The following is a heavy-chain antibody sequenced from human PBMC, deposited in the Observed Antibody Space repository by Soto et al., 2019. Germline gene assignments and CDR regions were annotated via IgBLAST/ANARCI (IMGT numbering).Heavy chain of an antibody. CDR1: GFTFDSYA. Sequence: EVKLLESGGGLAQPGGSLRLSCVGSGFTFDSYAISWVRQAPGKGLQWISAISGNGAGTDYAHSVKGRFTISGDNSKNTVHLQMNSLRAEDTALYNCAKDTVGGYSFWSGYYSDGLDVWGQGTMVTVSS. CDR2: ISGNGAGT. V-gene: IGHV3-23*01. J-gene: IGHJ3*01. D-gene: IGHD3-3*01. CDR3: AKDTVGGYSFWSGYYSDGLDV.